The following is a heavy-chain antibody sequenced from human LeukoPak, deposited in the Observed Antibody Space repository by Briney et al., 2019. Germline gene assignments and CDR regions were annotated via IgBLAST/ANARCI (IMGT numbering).Heavy chain of an antibody. D-gene: IGHD4-17*01. J-gene: IGHJ4*02. CDR1: GGSFSGYY. Sequence: SETLSLTCAVYGGSFSGYYWSWIRQPPGKGLEWIGEINHSGSTNYNPSLKSRVTISVDTSKNQFSLKLSSVTAADTAVYYCARGLATVTTGLGYFDYWGQGTLVTVSS. CDR3: ARGLATVTTGLGYFDY. V-gene: IGHV4-34*01. CDR2: INHSGST.